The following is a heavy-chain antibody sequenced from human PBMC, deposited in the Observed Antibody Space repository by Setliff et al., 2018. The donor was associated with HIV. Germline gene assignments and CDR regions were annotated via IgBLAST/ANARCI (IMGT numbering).Heavy chain of an antibody. D-gene: IGHD6-19*01. CDR1: GFTFSSYS. V-gene: IGHV3-21*01. CDR2: ISSSSSYI. CDR3: WSGYTSGR. Sequence: GGSLRLSCAASGFTFSSYSMNWVRQAPGKGLEWVSSISSSSSYIYYADSVKGRFTISRDNAKNSVYLQMHSLRVEDTAVYYCWSGYTSGRWGQGTLVTVSS. J-gene: IGHJ4*02.